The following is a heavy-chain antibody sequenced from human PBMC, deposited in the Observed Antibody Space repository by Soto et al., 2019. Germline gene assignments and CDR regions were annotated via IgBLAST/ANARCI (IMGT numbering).Heavy chain of an antibody. D-gene: IGHD6-19*01. Sequence: QVQLVQSGAEGKKPGASVKVSCKASGYAFTIYGLSWVRQAPGQGLEWMGWINPYNGNTKYAQMLQGRVTMTTDTSTSTAYMELRSLRSDDTSVYYCARVTPSGASDFWVQVTLVTVSA. V-gene: IGHV1-18*04. CDR1: GYAFTIYG. CDR3: ARVTPSGASDF. J-gene: IGHJ4*02. CDR2: INPYNGNT.